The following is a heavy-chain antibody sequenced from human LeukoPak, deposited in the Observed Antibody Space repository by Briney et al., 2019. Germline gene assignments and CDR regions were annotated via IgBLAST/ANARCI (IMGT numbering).Heavy chain of an antibody. Sequence: PGGSLRLSCAASGFTFSMHDMHWVRQPTGKGLEWVSAIDVAGDTSQPASVKGRFTISRENAKNSFYLQMNGLRAGDTAVYYCAREQAGAGYRYLDVWGRGTLVTVSS. V-gene: IGHV3-13*04. CDR1: GFTFSMHD. CDR3: AREQAGAGYRYLDV. J-gene: IGHJ2*01. D-gene: IGHD4/OR15-4a*01. CDR2: IDVAGDT.